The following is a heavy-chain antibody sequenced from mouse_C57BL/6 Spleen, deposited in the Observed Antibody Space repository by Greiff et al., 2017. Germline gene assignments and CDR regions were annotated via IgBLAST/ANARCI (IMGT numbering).Heavy chain of an antibody. J-gene: IGHJ4*01. D-gene: IGHD1-1*01. CDR1: GYTFTSYT. Sequence: QVQLQQSGAELARPGASVKMSCKASGYTFTSYTMHWVKQRPGQGLEWIGYINPSSGYTKYNQKFKDKATLTADKSSSTAYMQLSSLTSEDSAVYYSASSSVVANYYAMDYWGQGTSVTVAS. CDR3: ASSSVVANYYAMDY. CDR2: INPSSGYT. V-gene: IGHV1-4*01.